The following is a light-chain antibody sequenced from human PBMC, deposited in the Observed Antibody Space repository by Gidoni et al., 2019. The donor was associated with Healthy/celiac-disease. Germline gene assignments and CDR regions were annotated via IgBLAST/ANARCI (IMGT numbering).Light chain of an antibody. CDR2: DAS. J-gene: IGKJ3*01. V-gene: IGKV3-11*01. Sequence: EIVLTQSPATLSLSPGERATLSCRASQSVSSYLAWYQQKPGQAPRLLIYDASNRATGIPARFSNSGSGTDFTLTISSLEPEDFAVYYCQQRSSLFTFGPGTKVDIK. CDR1: QSVSSY. CDR3: QQRSSLFT.